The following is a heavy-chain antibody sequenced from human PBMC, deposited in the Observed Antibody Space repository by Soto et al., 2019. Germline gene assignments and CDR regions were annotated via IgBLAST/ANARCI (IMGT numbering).Heavy chain of an antibody. CDR1: GGSISPYY. CDR2: IYYTAST. CDR3: VRVMSGGNFDL. J-gene: IGHJ2*01. Sequence: QVQLQESGPGLVKPSETLSLTCTVSGGSISPYYWTWIRQPPGKRLEWIGYIYYTASTNYNPSLKSRVTLSVDTSQHQCCLRITSVAAADTAVYSCVRVMSGGNFDLWGRGTLVAVSS. V-gene: IGHV4-59*01. D-gene: IGHD2-15*01.